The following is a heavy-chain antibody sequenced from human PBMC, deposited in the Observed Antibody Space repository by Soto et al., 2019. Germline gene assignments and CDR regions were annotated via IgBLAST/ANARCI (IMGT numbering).Heavy chain of an antibody. CDR2: IYYSGST. CDR3: ARLILRGYCSGGSCPLWFDP. D-gene: IGHD2-15*01. V-gene: IGHV4-39*01. Sequence: SETLSLTCTVSGGSISSISYYWGWILQPPGKWLGWIGSIYYSGSTYYNPSLKSRVTISVDTSKNQFSLKLSSVTAADTAVYYCARLILRGYCSGGSCPLWFDPWGQGTLVTVSS. J-gene: IGHJ5*02. CDR1: GGSISSISYY.